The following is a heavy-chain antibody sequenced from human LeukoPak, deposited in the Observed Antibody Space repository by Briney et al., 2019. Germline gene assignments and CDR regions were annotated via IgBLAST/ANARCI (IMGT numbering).Heavy chain of an antibody. CDR1: GYTLTELS. J-gene: IGHJ4*02. D-gene: IGHD3-9*01. CDR2: FDPEDGET. V-gene: IGHV1-24*01. CDR3: ATIRRFENYFDY. Sequence: ASVKVSCKVSGYTLTELSMRWVRQAPGKGLEWMGGFDPEDGETIYAQKFQGRVTMTEDTSTDTAYMELSSLRSEDTAVYYCATIRRFENYFDYWGQGTLVTVSS.